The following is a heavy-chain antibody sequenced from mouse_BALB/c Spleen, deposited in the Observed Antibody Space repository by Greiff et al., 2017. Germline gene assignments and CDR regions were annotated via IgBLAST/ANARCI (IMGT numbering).Heavy chain of an antibody. D-gene: IGHD2-4*01. V-gene: IGHV3-2*02. Sequence: EVKLVESGPGLVKPSQSLSLTCTATGYSITSYYVWKLNRQFPGNKLWWMGYISYSGSTGYNPSLKSRISITRDTSKNQFFLQLNSVTTEDTATYCCARGDYEASFAYWGQGTLVTVSA. CDR3: ARGDYEASFAY. J-gene: IGHJ3*01. CDR2: ISYSGST. CDR1: GYSITSYYV.